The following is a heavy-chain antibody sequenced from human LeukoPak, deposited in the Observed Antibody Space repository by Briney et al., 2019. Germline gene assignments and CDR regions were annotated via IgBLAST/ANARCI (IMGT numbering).Heavy chain of an antibody. CDR1: GFTFSSYA. J-gene: IGHJ5*02. CDR3: ARDLKDFWSGYYVS. Sequence: GGSLRLSCAASGFTFSSYAMSWVRQAPGKGLEWVSAISGSGGSTYYADSVKGRFTISRDNAKNSLYLQMNSLRAEDTAVYYCARDLKDFWSGYYVSWGQGTLVTVSS. D-gene: IGHD3-3*01. CDR2: ISGSGGST. V-gene: IGHV3-23*01.